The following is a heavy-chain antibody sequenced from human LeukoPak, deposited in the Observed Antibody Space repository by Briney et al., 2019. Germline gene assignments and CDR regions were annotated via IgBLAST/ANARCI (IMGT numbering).Heavy chain of an antibody. CDR2: IYYSGST. V-gene: IGHV4-39*07. J-gene: IGHJ4*02. CDR1: GGSISSSSYY. Sequence: SETLSLTCTVSGGSISSSSYYWGWIRQPPGKGLEWIGSIYYSGSTHYNASLQSRVTISVDTSKNQLSLKLNFVTAADTAVYYCARGVEQQFDYWGQGTLVTVSS. CDR3: ARGVEQQFDY. D-gene: IGHD6-13*01.